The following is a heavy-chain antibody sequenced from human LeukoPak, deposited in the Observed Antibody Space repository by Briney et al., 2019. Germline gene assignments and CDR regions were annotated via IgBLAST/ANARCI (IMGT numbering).Heavy chain of an antibody. V-gene: IGHV1-18*01. J-gene: IGHJ4*02. Sequence: ASVKVSCKPSGYSFSTFGISWVRQAPGQGLEWMGWISVYNGNTNYAQKLQGRVTMTTDTSTSTAYMELRSLRSDDTAVYYCAREDSGAAAGDYWGQGTLVTVSS. CDR2: ISVYNGNT. CDR1: GYSFSTFG. D-gene: IGHD6-13*01. CDR3: AREDSGAAAGDY.